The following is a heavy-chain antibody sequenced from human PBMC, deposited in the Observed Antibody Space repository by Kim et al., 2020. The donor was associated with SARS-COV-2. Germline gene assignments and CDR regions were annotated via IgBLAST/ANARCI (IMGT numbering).Heavy chain of an antibody. J-gene: IGHJ4*02. CDR3: ARDSGSYRFDY. Sequence: ANYAQKFQGRVTITADDSTSTAYMELSSLRSEDTAVYYCARDSGSYRFDYWGQGTLVTVSS. CDR2: A. D-gene: IGHD1-26*01. V-gene: IGHV1-69*01.